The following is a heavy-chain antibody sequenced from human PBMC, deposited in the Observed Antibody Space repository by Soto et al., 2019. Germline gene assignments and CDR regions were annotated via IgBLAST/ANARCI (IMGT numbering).Heavy chain of an antibody. CDR3: ARARLGVATIGDYYYGMDV. D-gene: IGHD5-12*01. Sequence: ASVNVSCKASGGTFSSYAISWVRQAPGQGLEWMGGIIPIFGTANYAQKFQGRVTITADKSTSTAYMELSSLRSEDTAVYYCARARLGVATIGDYYYGMDVWGQGTTVTVSS. CDR1: GGTFSSYA. CDR2: IIPIFGTA. V-gene: IGHV1-69*06. J-gene: IGHJ6*02.